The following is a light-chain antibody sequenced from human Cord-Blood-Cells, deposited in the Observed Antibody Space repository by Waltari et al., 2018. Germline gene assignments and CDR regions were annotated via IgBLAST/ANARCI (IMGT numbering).Light chain of an antibody. V-gene: IGKV1-39*01. CDR1: QSISSY. CDR2: AAS. J-gene: IGKJ1*01. CDR3: QQSYSTPRT. Sequence: DIQMTQSPSSLSASVGDRVPITCRASQSISSYLNWYQQKPGKAPKLLIYAASSLQSGVPSRFSGSGSGTGFTLTISSLQPEDFATYYCQQSYSTPRTFGQGTKVEIK.